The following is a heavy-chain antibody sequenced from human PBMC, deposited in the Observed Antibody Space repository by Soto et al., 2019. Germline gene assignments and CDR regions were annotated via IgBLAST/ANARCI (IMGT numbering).Heavy chain of an antibody. CDR1: GDSVSSNSAA. CDR2: TYYRSKWYN. CDR3: ARETERLGYCSSTSCRDYYYYYMDV. D-gene: IGHD2-2*01. Sequence: SPTLSLTCAISGDSVSSNSAAWNWIRQSPSRGLEWLGRTYYRSKWYNDYAVSVKSRITINPDTSKNQFSLQLNSVTPEDTAVYYCARETERLGYCSSTSCRDYYYYYMDVWGKGTTVTVSS. V-gene: IGHV6-1*01. J-gene: IGHJ6*03.